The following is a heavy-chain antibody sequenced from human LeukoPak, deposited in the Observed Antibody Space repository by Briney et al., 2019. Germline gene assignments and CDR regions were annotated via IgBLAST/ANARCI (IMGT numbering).Heavy chain of an antibody. CDR1: GGSISSSNW. J-gene: IGHJ5*02. CDR3: ARGLGSSWSLNWFDP. V-gene: IGHV4-4*02. Sequence: SETLSLTCAVSGGSISSSNWWSWVRQPPGKGLEWIGEIYHSGSTNYNPSLKSRVTISVDKSKNQFSLKLSSVTAADTAVYYCARGLGSSWSLNWFDPWGQGTLVTVSS. D-gene: IGHD6-13*01. CDR2: IYHSGST.